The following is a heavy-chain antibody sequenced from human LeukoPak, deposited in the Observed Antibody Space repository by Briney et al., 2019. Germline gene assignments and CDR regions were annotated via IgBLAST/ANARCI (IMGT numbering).Heavy chain of an antibody. CDR2: ISAYNGNT. D-gene: IGHD4-17*01. CDR1: GYTFTSYG. CDR3: ARASTVQTYYYGMDV. Sequence: ASVKVSCKASGYTFTSYGISWVRQAPGQGLEWMGWISAYNGNTNYAQKLQGRVTMTTDTSTSTAYMELRSLRSDDTAVYYCARASTVQTYYYGMDVWGQGTTVTVSS. V-gene: IGHV1-18*04. J-gene: IGHJ6*02.